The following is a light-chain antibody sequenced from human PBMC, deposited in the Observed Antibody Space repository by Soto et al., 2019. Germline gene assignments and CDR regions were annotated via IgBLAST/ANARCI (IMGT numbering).Light chain of an antibody. V-gene: IGKV3-20*01. J-gene: IGKJ1*01. Sequence: IVLTQSPGSVSLSPGERATLSCRASQSVGFNYLAWYQQKPGQAPRLLIYGASSRATGIPDRFSGSGSGTDFTLTISRLEPEDFSVYYCQQYGSSPWTFGQGTKVDIK. CDR3: QQYGSSPWT. CDR1: QSVGFNY. CDR2: GAS.